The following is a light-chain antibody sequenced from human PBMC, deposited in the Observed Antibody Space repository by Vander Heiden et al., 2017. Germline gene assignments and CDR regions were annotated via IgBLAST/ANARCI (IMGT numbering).Light chain of an antibody. J-gene: IGLJ3*02. Sequence: NFMLTQPHSVSESPGKTVTTSCTRSSSPTTVIYEDNQRPSGVPARFSGSTDSSSTSASLTISGLKTEDDADYCCQSYDSSNHWVFGGGTKLTVL. CDR3: QSYDSSNHWV. V-gene: IGLV6-57*01. CDR2: EDN.